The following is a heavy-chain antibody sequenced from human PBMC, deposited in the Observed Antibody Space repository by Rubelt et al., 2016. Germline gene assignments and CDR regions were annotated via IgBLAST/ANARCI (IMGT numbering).Heavy chain of an antibody. D-gene: IGHD3-16*01. CDR1: GGSFSGYY. CDR3: ARGKNWGNWFDP. CDR2: INHSGST. Sequence: QVQLQQWGAGLLKPSETLSLTCAVYGGSFSGYYWSWIRQPPGKGLEWIGEINHSGSTNYNPSPKRRGTIAVGTAKNRCALKLSAVTAADTAVYYCARGKNWGNWFDPWGQGTLVTVSS. J-gene: IGHJ5*02. V-gene: IGHV4-34*01.